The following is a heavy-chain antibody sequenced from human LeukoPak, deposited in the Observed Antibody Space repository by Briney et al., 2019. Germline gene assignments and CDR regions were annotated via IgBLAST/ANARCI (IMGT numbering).Heavy chain of an antibody. CDR2: IQQDGGNK. J-gene: IGHJ4*02. CDR3: ARLGGSYYTH. Sequence: PGGSLRLSCVASGFTFSSYGMRWVRQAPGKGLEWVAFIQQDGGNKYYVDSVKGRFTISRDNSKNTLFLQMNSLRVEDTAVYYCARLGGSYYTHWGQGTLVTVSS. V-gene: IGHV3-7*01. CDR1: GFTFSSYG. D-gene: IGHD2-15*01.